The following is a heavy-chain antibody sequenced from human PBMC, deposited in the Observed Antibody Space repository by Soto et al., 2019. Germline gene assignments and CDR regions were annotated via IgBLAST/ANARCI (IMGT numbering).Heavy chain of an antibody. CDR1: GRTFSRHA. CDR2: IIPIFGTA. CDR3: ARGWGYDSNDYYYAY. J-gene: IGHJ4*02. D-gene: IGHD3-22*01. V-gene: IGHV1-69*01. Sequence: QVQLVQSGAEVRKPGSSVKVSCKASGRTFSRHAISWVRQAPGQGLEWMGGIIPIFGTANHAQKFQGRVTIIAAESTSTVYMELSSLRSEDTAMYYCARGWGYDSNDYYYAYWGQGTLVIVSS.